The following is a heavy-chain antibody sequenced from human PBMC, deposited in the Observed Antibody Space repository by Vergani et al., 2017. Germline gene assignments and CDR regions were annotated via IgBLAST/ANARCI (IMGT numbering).Heavy chain of an antibody. CDR1: GGSISSGDNH. J-gene: IGHJ6*02. CDR2: IYYSGST. Sequence: QVQLQESGPGLVKPSQTLSLTCTVSGGSISSGDNHWSWICQPPGKGPEWIGYIYYSGSTYYNPSLKSRVTISVDTSKNQFSLKLSSVTAADTAVYYCARASGSYPYYYGMDVWGQGTTVTVSS. CDR3: ARASGSYPYYYGMDV. V-gene: IGHV4-30-4*08. D-gene: IGHD1-26*01.